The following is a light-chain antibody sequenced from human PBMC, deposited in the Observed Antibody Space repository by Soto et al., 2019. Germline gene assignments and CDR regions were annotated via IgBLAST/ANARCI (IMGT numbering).Light chain of an antibody. CDR3: QQYGSSPPGT. CDR1: QSVSSSY. J-gene: IGKJ1*01. V-gene: IGKV3-20*01. CDR2: GAS. Sequence: EIVLTQSPGTLSLSPGERATRSCRASQSVSSSYLAWYQQKPGQAPRLLIYGASSRATGIPDRFSGSGSRTDFTLTISRLEPEDFAVYYCQQYGSSPPGTFGEGTKVEIK.